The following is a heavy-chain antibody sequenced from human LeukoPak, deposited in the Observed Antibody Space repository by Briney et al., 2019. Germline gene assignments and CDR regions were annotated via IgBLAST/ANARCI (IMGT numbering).Heavy chain of an antibody. CDR1: GFTFSSYA. J-gene: IGHJ4*02. Sequence: GGSLRLSCAASGFTFSSYALSWVRQAPGKGLEWVSAISASGGSTYYADSVKGRFTISRDNSKNTLYLQMNSLRADDEALYYCGRARSGYDCDYWGQGTLVTVSS. CDR3: GRARSGYDCDY. V-gene: IGHV3-23*01. CDR2: ISASGGST. D-gene: IGHD5-12*01.